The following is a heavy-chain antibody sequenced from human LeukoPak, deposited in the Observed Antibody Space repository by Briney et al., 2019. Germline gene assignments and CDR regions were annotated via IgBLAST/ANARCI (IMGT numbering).Heavy chain of an antibody. D-gene: IGHD5/OR15-5a*01. CDR1: GFTFTGYS. Sequence: ASVRISCKTSGFTFTGYSMHWVRQVPGQGLEWMGWINPSTGGTKYPQKFQGRVTMTMDTSISTAYMDLSSLRSDDTAVSYCARDRSVRMRSYYNYGLDVWGQGTTVTVSS. CDR2: INPSTGGT. J-gene: IGHJ6*02. V-gene: IGHV1-2*02. CDR3: ARDRSVRMRSYYNYGLDV.